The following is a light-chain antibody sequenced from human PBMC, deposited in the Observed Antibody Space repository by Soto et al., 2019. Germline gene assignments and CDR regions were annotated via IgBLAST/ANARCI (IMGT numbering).Light chain of an antibody. CDR1: QGIGDY. CDR3: LQHNAYPFT. CDR2: GVS. V-gene: IGKV1-17*03. J-gene: IGKJ2*01. Sequence: DIQMTQSPSAMSASVGDRVTITCRASQGIGDYLAWFQQKPGQGPKRLIYGVSNVQSGVPPRFSGSGSETEFTLTISNLQPEDIATYYCLQHNAYPFTFGQGTKLEIK.